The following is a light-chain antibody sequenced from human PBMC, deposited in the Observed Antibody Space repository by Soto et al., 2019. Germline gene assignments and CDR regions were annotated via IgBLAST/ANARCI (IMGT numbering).Light chain of an antibody. J-gene: IGKJ1*01. V-gene: IGKV4-1*01. Sequence: DIVMTQSPDSLAVSLGERATINCNSSQTVLHGSNYLAWYQQKPGQPPKLLIYWASTRESGVPDRFSGSGSGTDFPLSISSLQAEDVAVYYCQQYYTTPVTCGQGTKVEIK. CDR3: QQYYTTPVT. CDR2: WAS. CDR1: QTVLHGSNY.